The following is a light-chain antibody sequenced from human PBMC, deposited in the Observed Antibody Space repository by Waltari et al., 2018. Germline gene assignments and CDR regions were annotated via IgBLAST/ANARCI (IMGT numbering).Light chain of an antibody. V-gene: IGKV3-20*01. CDR2: VAS. J-gene: IGKJ2*01. CDR3: QQYGSSIMYT. Sequence: VLTQASGTLSLSPGESATLSCRASQSLTKSYLAWYQQKPGQAPRLVIYVASSRAAGIPDRFSGSGAGTDFTLTISRLEPEDFAVYYCQQYGSSIMYTFGQGTKLEIK. CDR1: QSLTKSY.